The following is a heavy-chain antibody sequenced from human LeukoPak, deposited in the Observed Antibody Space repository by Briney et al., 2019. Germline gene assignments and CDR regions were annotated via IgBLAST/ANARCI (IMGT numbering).Heavy chain of an antibody. Sequence: GASVKVSCKASGYTFTGYYMHWVRQAPGQGLEWMGWINPNSGGTNYAQKFQGRVTMTRDTSISTAYMELSRLRSDDTDVYYCASSYYYGSEALDYWGQGTLVTVSS. CDR1: GYTFTGYY. CDR2: INPNSGGT. V-gene: IGHV1-2*02. J-gene: IGHJ4*02. D-gene: IGHD3-10*01. CDR3: ASSYYYGSEALDY.